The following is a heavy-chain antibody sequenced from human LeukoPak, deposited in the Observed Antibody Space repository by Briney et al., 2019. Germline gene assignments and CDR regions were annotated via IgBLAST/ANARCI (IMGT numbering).Heavy chain of an antibody. CDR2: IRYDGTNQ. J-gene: IGHJ4*02. CDR3: AKGVSDGDYFDF. CDR1: GLIFSTYG. V-gene: IGHV3-30*02. D-gene: IGHD3-10*01. Sequence: PGGSLTLSCAASGLIFSTYGMHWVRQSPGKGLEWVAFIRYDGTNQYYVDSVKGRFTIPRDNPKHTAYLQMISLRPEDTAVYYCAKGVSDGDYFDFWGQGILVAVSS.